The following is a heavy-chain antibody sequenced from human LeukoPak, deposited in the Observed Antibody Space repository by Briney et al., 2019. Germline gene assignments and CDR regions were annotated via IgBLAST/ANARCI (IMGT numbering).Heavy chain of an antibody. D-gene: IGHD4-17*01. Sequence: SETLSLTCTVSGGSISSSSYDWGWIRQPPGKGLEWIGEINHSGSSNYNPSLKSRVTISVDASKNQFSLKLSSVTAADTAVYYCARGEDGDYYFQHWGQGTLVTVSS. CDR1: GGSISSSSYD. J-gene: IGHJ1*01. CDR3: ARGEDGDYYFQH. CDR2: INHSGSS. V-gene: IGHV4-39*07.